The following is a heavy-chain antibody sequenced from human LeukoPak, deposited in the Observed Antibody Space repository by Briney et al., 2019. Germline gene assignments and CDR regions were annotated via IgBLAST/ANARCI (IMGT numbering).Heavy chain of an antibody. V-gene: IGHV5-51*01. CDR1: GYSFTSYR. CDR3: ARQTAMGRSGGY. D-gene: IGHD5-18*01. J-gene: IGHJ4*02. CDR2: IDPSDSET. Sequence: GESLKISCKAPGYSFTSYRIGWVRQMPGKGLEWMGIIDPSDSETRYTPSFQGQVTISVDKSLTTADLQWNSLKASDTAMYYCARQTAMGRSGGYWGQGTLVTVSS.